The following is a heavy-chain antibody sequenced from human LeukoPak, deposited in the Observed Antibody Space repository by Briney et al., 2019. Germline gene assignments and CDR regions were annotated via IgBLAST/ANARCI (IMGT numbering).Heavy chain of an antibody. Sequence: GGSLRLSCAASGFTFSSYIMNWVRHTPGKGLEWVSGIGGSGDDTHYADSVKGRFTISRDNSKNTLYLQMNSLRAEDTAIYYCAKGFFDQLRTFDYRGQGILVTVSS. CDR1: GFTFSSYI. J-gene: IGHJ4*02. D-gene: IGHD2-2*01. CDR3: AKGFFDQLRTFDY. V-gene: IGHV3-23*01. CDR2: IGGSGDDT.